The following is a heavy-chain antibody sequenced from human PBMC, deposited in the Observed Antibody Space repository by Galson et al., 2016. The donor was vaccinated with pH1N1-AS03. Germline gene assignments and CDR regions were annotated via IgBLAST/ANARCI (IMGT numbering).Heavy chain of an antibody. CDR1: DYTFTNYG. Sequence: SVKVSCKASDYTFTNYGISWVRQAPGQGLEWMGWISTYNGNTNYAQKFQGRVTMTTDTSTSTAYMELRSLRSDDTAVYYCARDYSTSSQYYSYYYMDVWGKGTTVTVFS. J-gene: IGHJ6*03. V-gene: IGHV1-18*01. D-gene: IGHD6-6*01. CDR3: ARDYSTSSQYYSYYYMDV. CDR2: ISTYNGNT.